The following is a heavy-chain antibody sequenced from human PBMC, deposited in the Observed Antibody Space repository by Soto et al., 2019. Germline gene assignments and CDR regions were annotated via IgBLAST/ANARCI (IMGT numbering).Heavy chain of an antibody. CDR3: ARGYSSGYYFDY. V-gene: IGHV1-8*01. Sequence: ASVKVSCNASGYTFTSYDINWVRQATGQGLEWMGWMNPNSGNTGYAQKFQGRVTMTRNTSISTAYMELSSLRSEDTAVYYCARGYSSGYYFDYWGQGTLVTVSS. J-gene: IGHJ4*02. CDR2: MNPNSGNT. D-gene: IGHD6-19*01. CDR1: GYTFTSYD.